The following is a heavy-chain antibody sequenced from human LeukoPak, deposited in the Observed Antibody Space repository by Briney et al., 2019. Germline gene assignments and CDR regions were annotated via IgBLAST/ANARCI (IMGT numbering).Heavy chain of an antibody. J-gene: IGHJ6*03. D-gene: IGHD6-6*01. V-gene: IGHV4-4*07. CDR3: ARADRGSSSPFFHYYYMDV. CDR1: GGSISSYY. Sequence: SETLSLTCTVSGGSISSYYWSWIRQPAGKGLEWIGRIYTSGSTNYNPSLKSRVTMSADTSKNQFSLKLSSVTAADTAVYYCARADRGSSSPFFHYYYMDVWGKGTTATVSS. CDR2: IYTSGST.